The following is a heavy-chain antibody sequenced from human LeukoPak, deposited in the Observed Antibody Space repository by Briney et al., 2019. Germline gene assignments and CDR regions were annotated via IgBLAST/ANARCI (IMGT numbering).Heavy chain of an antibody. D-gene: IGHD5-12*01. CDR3: ARDGGYPTTDEGFDP. Sequence: SETLSLTCKVSGYSIGRDYYWAWLRQPPGKGLEWIGSIFHTGSTVYNPSYESRLTISMDTSKNEFFLRLNSVTAADTAVYFCARDGGYPTTDEGFDPWGLGTLVTVSS. V-gene: IGHV4-38-2*02. CDR1: GYSIGRDYY. J-gene: IGHJ5*02. CDR2: IFHTGST.